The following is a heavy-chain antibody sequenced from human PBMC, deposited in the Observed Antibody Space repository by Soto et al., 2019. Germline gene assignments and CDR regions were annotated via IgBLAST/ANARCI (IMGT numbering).Heavy chain of an antibody. CDR2: ISAYNGNT. CDR1: GYTFTSYG. V-gene: IGHV1-18*01. D-gene: IGHD3-10*01. Sequence: ASVKVSCKASGYTFTSYGISWVRQAPGQGLEWMGWISAYNGNTNYAQKLQGRVTMTTDTSTSTAYMELRSLRSDDTAVYYCARTPIVPGENWFDPWGQGTLVTVSS. CDR3: ARTPIVPGENWFDP. J-gene: IGHJ5*02.